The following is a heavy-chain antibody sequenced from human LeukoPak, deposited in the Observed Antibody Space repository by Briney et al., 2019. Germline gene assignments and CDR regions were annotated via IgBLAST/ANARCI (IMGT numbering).Heavy chain of an antibody. CDR2: ISGDSRAI. V-gene: IGHV3-48*04. J-gene: IGHJ6*02. CDR1: GFTFKSYS. Sequence: GGSLRLSCAASGFTFKSYSINWVRQAPGKGLEWVSYISGDSRAIYYADSMKGRFTISRDNAKNSLYLQMNSLRAEDAAVYYCARDHQYGMDVWGQGTLVTVSS. CDR3: ARDHQYGMDV.